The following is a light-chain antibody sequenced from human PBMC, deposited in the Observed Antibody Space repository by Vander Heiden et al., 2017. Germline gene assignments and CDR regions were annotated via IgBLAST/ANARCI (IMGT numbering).Light chain of an antibody. CDR3: QQSYSTPPET. Sequence: DIQMTQSPSSLSASVGDRVTITCRASQSISSYLNWYQQKPGKAPKLLIYAASSLQSGVPSRFSGSGSGTDFTLTISSLPPEDFATYYCQQSYSTPPETFSQGTKVEIK. V-gene: IGKV1-39*01. CDR2: AAS. J-gene: IGKJ1*01. CDR1: QSISSY.